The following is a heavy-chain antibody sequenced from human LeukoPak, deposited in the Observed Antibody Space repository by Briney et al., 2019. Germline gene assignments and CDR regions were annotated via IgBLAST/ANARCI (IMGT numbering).Heavy chain of an antibody. CDR2: INPKSGGT. CDR1: GYTFTGYY. CDR3: ARDRADDRSGYYCD. V-gene: IGHV1-2*02. J-gene: IGHJ4*02. Sequence: ASVKVSCKAFGYTFTGYYIHWVRQAPGQGLEWMGWINPKSGGTKYAQKFQGRVTMTRDTSISTAYMEVSRLTSGDAAVYYCARDRADDRSGYYCDWGQGTLVTVSS. D-gene: IGHD3-22*01.